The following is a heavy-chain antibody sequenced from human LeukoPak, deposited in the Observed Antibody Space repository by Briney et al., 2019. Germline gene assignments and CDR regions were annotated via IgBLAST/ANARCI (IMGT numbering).Heavy chain of an antibody. Sequence: GGSLILSCAASGIILSSYWMSWVRQAPGKGLEWVANIKQDGSEKYYVDSVKGRFTISRDNAKNSLYLQMNSLRAEDTAVYYCARERSITIFGVVINGWFDPWGQGTLVTVSS. CDR1: GIILSSYW. J-gene: IGHJ5*02. CDR3: ARERSITIFGVVINGWFDP. CDR2: IKQDGSEK. D-gene: IGHD3-3*01. V-gene: IGHV3-7*01.